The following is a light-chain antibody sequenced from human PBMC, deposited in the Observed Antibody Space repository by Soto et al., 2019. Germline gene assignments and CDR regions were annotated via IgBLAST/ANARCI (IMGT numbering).Light chain of an antibody. CDR1: SSDVGGYNY. CDR3: SSYAGTYSYV. V-gene: IGLV2-11*01. CDR2: GVS. J-gene: IGLJ1*01. Sequence: QSVLTQPRSVSGSPGQSVTISCTGTSSDVGGYNYVSWYQQHPGTAPKLIIFGVSKRPSGVPDRFSGSKSGNTASLSISELQAEDEADYYCSSYAGTYSYVLGTGTKVTGL.